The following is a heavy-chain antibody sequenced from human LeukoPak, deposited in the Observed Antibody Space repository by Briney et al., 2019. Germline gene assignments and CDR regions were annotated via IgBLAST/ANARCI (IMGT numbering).Heavy chain of an antibody. CDR2: IKQDGSEK. J-gene: IGHJ6*02. CDR3: ARGDAMDYYYYYGMDV. CDR1: GFTFSSYW. V-gene: IGHV3-7*01. D-gene: IGHD2-2*01. Sequence: GGSLRLSCAASGFTFSSYWMSWVRQAPGKGLEWVANIKQDGSEKYYVDSVKGRFTISRDNAKNSLYLQMNSLRAEDTAVYYCARGDAMDYYYYYGMDVWGQGTTVTVSS.